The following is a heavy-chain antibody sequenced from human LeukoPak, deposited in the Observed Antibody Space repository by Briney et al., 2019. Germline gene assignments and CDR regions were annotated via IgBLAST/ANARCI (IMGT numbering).Heavy chain of an antibody. CDR2: ISYDGSNK. Sequence: GGSLRLSCAASGFTFSSYGMHWVRQAPGKGLEWVAVISYDGSNKYYADSVKGRFTISRDNFKNTLYLQMNSLRAEDTAVYYCAKDRGSGSYYGSDYWGQGTLVTVSS. J-gene: IGHJ4*02. CDR1: GFTFSSYG. V-gene: IGHV3-30*18. D-gene: IGHD3-10*01. CDR3: AKDRGSGSYYGSDY.